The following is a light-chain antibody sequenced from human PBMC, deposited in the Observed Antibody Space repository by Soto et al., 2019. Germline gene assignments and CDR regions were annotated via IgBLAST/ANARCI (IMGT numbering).Light chain of an antibody. CDR2: EVT. J-gene: IGLJ3*02. CDR1: SSDVGGYSY. CDR3: SSYAGTNNRV. Sequence: QSALTQPPSASGSTGQSVTISCTGSSSDVGGYSYVSWYQQHPGKAPKLMIFEVTKRPSGVPDRFSGSKSGNTASLTVSGLLAEDEADYYCSSYAGTNNRVFGGGTKLTVL. V-gene: IGLV2-8*01.